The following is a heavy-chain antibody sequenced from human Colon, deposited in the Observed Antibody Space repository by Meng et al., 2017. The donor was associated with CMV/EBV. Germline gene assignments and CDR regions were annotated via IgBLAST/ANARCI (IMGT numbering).Heavy chain of an antibody. J-gene: IGHJ4*02. V-gene: IGHV4-59*01. D-gene: IGHD5-12*01. Sequence: SETLSLTCTVSGDSMTLYYWTWIWQSPGKGLEFIGNIYDRGRPSYESSLKSRVTIAQDTSKTQFSLKLKSVTAADTAIYYCARDSRGFLDYWGQGILVTVSS. CDR3: ARDSRGFLDY. CDR1: GDSMTLYY. CDR2: IYDRGRP.